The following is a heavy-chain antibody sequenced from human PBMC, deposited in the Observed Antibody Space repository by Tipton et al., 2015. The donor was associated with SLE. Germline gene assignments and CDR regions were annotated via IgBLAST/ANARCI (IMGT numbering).Heavy chain of an antibody. J-gene: IGHJ5*02. CDR3: ARALGRA. CDR1: GGSISSGSYY. Sequence: TLSLTCTVSGGSISSGSYYWSWIRQPAGKGLEWIGRIYTSGSTNYNPSLKRRVTISVDTSKNQFSLKLTSVTAADTAVYYCARALGRAWGQGTLVTVSS. D-gene: IGHD1-26*01. CDR2: IYTSGST. V-gene: IGHV4-61*02.